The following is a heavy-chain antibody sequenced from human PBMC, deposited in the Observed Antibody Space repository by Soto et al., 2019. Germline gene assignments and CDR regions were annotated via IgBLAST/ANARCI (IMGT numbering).Heavy chain of an antibody. V-gene: IGHV3-9*01. CDR2: ITWNSGHI. CDR1: GFNFDDSA. Sequence: LRLSCVASGFNFDDSAMNWVRQVPGKGLEWVSGITWNSGHILYADSVKGRFTISRDNAKKSLYLELNSLRPEDTALYYCAKGRSSMIVVVMDYWGQGTPVTVSS. J-gene: IGHJ4*02. CDR3: AKGRSSMIVVVMDY. D-gene: IGHD3-22*01.